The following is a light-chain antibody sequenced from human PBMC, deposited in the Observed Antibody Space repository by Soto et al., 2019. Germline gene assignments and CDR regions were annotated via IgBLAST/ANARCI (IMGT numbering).Light chain of an antibody. CDR1: SSDVGGYDY. CDR3: NSYTSISTLV. V-gene: IGLV2-14*03. J-gene: IGLJ1*01. CDR2: AVS. Sequence: QSVLTQPASVSGSPGQSITISCAGTSSDVGGYDYVSWYQQHPGKAPRLMIYAVSNRPSEISNRFAGSKSGNTASLTISGLQAEDEADYYCNSYTSISTLVFGTGTKLTVL.